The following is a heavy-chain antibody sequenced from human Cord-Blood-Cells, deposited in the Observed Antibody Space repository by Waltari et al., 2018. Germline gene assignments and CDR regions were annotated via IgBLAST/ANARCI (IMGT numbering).Heavy chain of an antibody. J-gene: IGHJ4*02. CDR1: RFTFSSYS. V-gene: IGHV3-21*01. Sequence: EVLLVESGGGLVKPGGSLSLSCAASRFTFSSYSMNGVRQAPGKGLEWVSSISSSSSYIYYADSVKGRFTISRDNAKNSLYLQMNSLRAEDTAVYYCARKNWGSSQCFDYWGQGTLVTVSS. D-gene: IGHD7-27*01. CDR2: ISSSSSYI. CDR3: ARKNWGSSQCFDY.